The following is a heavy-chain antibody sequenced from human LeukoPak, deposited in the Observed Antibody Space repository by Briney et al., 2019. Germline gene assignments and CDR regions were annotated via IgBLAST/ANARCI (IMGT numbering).Heavy chain of an antibody. D-gene: IGHD3-3*01. CDR2: IGSSGSTI. CDR1: GFTFSSYE. Sequence: GGSLRLSCAASGFTFSSYEMNWVRQAPGKGLEWVSYIGSSGSTIYYADSVKGRFTISRDNAKNSLYLQMNSLRAEDTAVYYCARDARGGRYYDFWSGNFDYWGQGTLVTVSS. V-gene: IGHV3-48*03. CDR3: ARDARGGRYYDFWSGNFDY. J-gene: IGHJ4*02.